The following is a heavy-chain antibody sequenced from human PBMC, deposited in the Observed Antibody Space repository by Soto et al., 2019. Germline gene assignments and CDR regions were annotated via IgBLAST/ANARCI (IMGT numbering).Heavy chain of an antibody. J-gene: IGHJ6*02. CDR1: GDSVTSSSYF. D-gene: IGHD1-1*01. Sequence: SETLSLTCHVSGDSVTSSSYFWSWLRQPPGKGLEWIGYVSNTGETKYNPSLKSRVTMSVDTSKNQFSLKLTSVTAADTAVYFCAREWQLLPYYVINVWGQGTTVTVSS. CDR2: VSNTGET. CDR3: AREWQLLPYYVINV. V-gene: IGHV4-61*01.